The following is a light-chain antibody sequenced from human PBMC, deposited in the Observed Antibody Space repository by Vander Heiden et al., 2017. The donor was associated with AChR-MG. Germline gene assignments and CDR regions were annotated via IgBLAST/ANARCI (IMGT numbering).Light chain of an antibody. CDR2: LGP. J-gene: IGKJ1*01. V-gene: IGKV2-28*01. CDR1: QSLLNSTGENN. Sequence: DVVMTQSPLSLPVAPVEPASISGRSSQSLLNSTGENNLDWYLQKQGKFPQLLIYLGPNRASGFPDRFRGRGLGTDFTLTISRVEAEDVGLYYCRQVLQTPWTFGQGTKVEIK. CDR3: RQVLQTPWT.